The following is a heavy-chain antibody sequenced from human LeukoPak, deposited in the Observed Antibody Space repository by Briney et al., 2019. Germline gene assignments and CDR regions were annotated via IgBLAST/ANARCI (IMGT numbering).Heavy chain of an antibody. J-gene: IGHJ4*02. CDR3: AREQGSTGYFEY. D-gene: IGHD1/OR15-1a*01. Sequence: ASVKVSCKASGYTFTSYDINWVRQATGQGLEWMGWMNPNSGNTGYAQKFQGRVTMTRDMSTSTVYMELSSLRYEDTAVYYCAREQGSTGYFEYWGQGTLVSVSS. CDR2: MNPNSGNT. CDR1: GYTFTSYD. V-gene: IGHV1-8*01.